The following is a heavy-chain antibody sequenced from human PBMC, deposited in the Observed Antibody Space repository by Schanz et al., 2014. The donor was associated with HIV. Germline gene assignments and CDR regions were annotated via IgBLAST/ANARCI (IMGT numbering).Heavy chain of an antibody. CDR1: GFTFSTYA. CDR3: ARDRQPSSYRGLDV. CDR2: ISGSGIST. J-gene: IGHJ6*02. Sequence: EVQLLESGGGLVQPGGSLRLSCAASGFTFSTYAMTWVRQAPGKGLEWVSAISGSGISTYYADSVKGRFTISRDNSKNTLYLQMNSLRAGDTAVYYCARDRQPSSYRGLDVWGQGTTVTVS. D-gene: IGHD6-6*01. V-gene: IGHV3-23*01.